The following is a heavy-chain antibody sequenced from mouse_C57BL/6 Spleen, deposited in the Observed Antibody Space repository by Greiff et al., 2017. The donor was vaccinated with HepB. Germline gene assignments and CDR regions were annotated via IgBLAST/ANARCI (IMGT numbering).Heavy chain of an antibody. CDR2: ISDGGSYT. V-gene: IGHV5-4*03. J-gene: IGHJ2*01. CDR3: ARGAAQAGNDFDY. Sequence: DVKLVESGGGLVKPGGSLKLSCAASGFTFSSYAMSWVRQTPEKRLEWVATISDGGSYTYYPDNVKGRFTISRDNAKNNLYLQMSHMKSEDTAMYYCARGAAQAGNDFDYWGQGTTLTVSS. CDR1: GFTFSSYA. D-gene: IGHD3-2*02.